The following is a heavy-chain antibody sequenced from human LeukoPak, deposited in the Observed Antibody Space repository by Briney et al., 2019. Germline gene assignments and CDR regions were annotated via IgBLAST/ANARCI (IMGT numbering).Heavy chain of an antibody. Sequence: PSETLSLTCTVSGASISSGDYYWNWIRLHPGQGLEWIGCIYYSGYTYYNPSLKSRVTISVDTSKNQFSLKLSSVTAADTAVYYCARDLDSTHHFDYWGQGTLVTVSS. V-gene: IGHV4-31*03. CDR2: IYYSGYT. D-gene: IGHD2/OR15-2a*01. CDR3: ARDLDSTHHFDY. CDR1: GASISSGDYY. J-gene: IGHJ4*02.